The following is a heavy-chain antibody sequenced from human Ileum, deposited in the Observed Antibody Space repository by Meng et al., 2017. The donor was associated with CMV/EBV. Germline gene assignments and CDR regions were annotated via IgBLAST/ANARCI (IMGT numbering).Heavy chain of an antibody. CDR3: ARNPVTNRRASHFDY. V-gene: IGHV3-15*01. D-gene: IGHD4-17*01. J-gene: IGHJ4*02. CDR2: IKSKSDRGTR. CDR1: GFSFTDAW. Sequence: GGSLRLSCEASGFSFTDAWMNWVRQAPGKGLEWVGRIKSKSDRGTREYAALVKGRFSISRDDSKNTVYLQMNSLRAEDTAVYYCARNPVTNRRASHFDYWGQGTLVTVSS.